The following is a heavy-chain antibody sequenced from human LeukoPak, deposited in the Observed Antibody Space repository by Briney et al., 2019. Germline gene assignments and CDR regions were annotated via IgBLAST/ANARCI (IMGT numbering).Heavy chain of an antibody. V-gene: IGHV4-30-4*01. J-gene: IGHJ4*02. D-gene: IGHD3-22*01. CDR1: GGSLSSGDYY. CDR2: IYYSGST. CDR3: AVSSGQGSFDY. Sequence: SETLSLTCTVSGGSLSSGDYYLSWIRQPPGKGLEWIGYIYYSGSTYYNPSLKSRVTISVDTSKNQFSLKLRSVTAADTAVYYCAVSSGQGSFDYWGQGTLVTVSS.